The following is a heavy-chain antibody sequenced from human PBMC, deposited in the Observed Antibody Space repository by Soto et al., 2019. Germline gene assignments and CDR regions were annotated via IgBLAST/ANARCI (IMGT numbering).Heavy chain of an antibody. V-gene: IGHV3-74*01. CDR1: GFTFKNRW. CDR2: IHYDGSNT. CDR3: AIDWYNLSSGTARGVHWYFDL. Sequence: EVQLVESGGKLVQPGGSLTLSCAASGFTFKNRWMHWVRQAPGGGLVWVSRIHYDGSNTRYADSVNGRFTISRDNAKNILYLHLSSLIVDDTAVYYCAIDWYNLSSGTARGVHWYFDLWCRGTLLTVSS. J-gene: IGHJ2*01. D-gene: IGHD1-20*01.